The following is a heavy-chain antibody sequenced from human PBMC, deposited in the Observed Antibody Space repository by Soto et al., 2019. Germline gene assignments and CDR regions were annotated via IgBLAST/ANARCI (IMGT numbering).Heavy chain of an antibody. CDR2: IKQDGSEE. Sequence: GGTLRLSCTASGFTFSSYWMSWVRQPPGKGMERVANIKQDGSEEYYVDSVQGRFTISRDNAKNSLYLQMNSLRAEDTAAYYSAGYWRVLDRLPTSYFYYCLDVWGQGTTVTVSS. V-gene: IGHV3-7*01. J-gene: IGHJ6*02. CDR3: AGYWRVLDRLPTSYFYYCLDV. D-gene: IGHD3-3*01. CDR1: GFTFSSYW.